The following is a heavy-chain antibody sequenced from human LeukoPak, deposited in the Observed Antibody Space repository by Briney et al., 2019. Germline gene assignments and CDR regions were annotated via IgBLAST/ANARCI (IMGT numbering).Heavy chain of an antibody. Sequence: SETLSLTCTVSGGSISSYYWSWIRQPAGKGLEWIGRIYTSGSTNYNPSLKSRVTMSVDTSKNQFSLKLSSVTAADTAVYYCARKGRSYYDSSGYAFDIWGQGTMVTVSS. CDR3: ARKGRSYYDSSGYAFDI. J-gene: IGHJ3*02. CDR2: IYTSGST. CDR1: GGSISSYY. V-gene: IGHV4-4*07. D-gene: IGHD3-22*01.